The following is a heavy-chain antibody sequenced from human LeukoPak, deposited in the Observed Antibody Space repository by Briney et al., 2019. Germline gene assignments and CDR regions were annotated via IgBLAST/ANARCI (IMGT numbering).Heavy chain of an antibody. CDR2: INSDGGST. Sequence: PGGSLRLSCAASGFTFSSYWMHWVRQTPGKGLVWVSRINSDGGSTSYADSVKGRFTISRDNAKNTLYLQMNSLRAEDTAVYYCARAFWSGPPDYWGQGTLVTVSS. D-gene: IGHD3-3*01. V-gene: IGHV3-74*01. J-gene: IGHJ4*02. CDR1: GFTFSSYW. CDR3: ARAFWSGPPDY.